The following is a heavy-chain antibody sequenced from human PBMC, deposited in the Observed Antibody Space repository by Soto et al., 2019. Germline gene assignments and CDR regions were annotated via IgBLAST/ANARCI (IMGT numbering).Heavy chain of an antibody. CDR2: ISGSGGST. D-gene: IGHD2-21*01. J-gene: IGHJ6*03. Sequence: GGSLRLSCAASGFTFSSYAMSWVRQAPGKGLEWVSAISGSGGSTYYADSVKGRFTISRDNSKNTLYLQMNSLRAEDTAVYYCAKDSPQQHLLLGKVKYYYYMDVWGKGATVTVSS. V-gene: IGHV3-23*01. CDR3: AKDSPQQHLLLGKVKYYYYMDV. CDR1: GFTFSSYA.